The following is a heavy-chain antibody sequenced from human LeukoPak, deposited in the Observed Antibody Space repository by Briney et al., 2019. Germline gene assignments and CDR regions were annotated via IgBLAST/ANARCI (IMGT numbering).Heavy chain of an antibody. CDR2: ISAYNGNT. CDR3: ARDGWSLDTWRDYYNGY. D-gene: IGHD3-3*01. V-gene: IGHV1-18*01. J-gene: IGHJ4*02. Sequence: ASVKVSCKASGYTFNTYGITWVRQGPGQGLEWMGWISAYNGNTNSAQKLQGRVTMTTDTSTSTAYMELRSLRSDDTAVYYCARDGWSLDTWRDYYNGYWGQGTLVTVSS. CDR1: GYTFNTYG.